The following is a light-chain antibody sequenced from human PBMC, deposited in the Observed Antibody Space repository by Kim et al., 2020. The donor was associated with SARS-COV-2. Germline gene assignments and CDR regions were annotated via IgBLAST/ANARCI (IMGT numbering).Light chain of an antibody. V-gene: IGLV7-46*01. CDR2: DTN. Sequence: VTSTCGSSTGGVTSNNYPHLLQQTPRQPPMTLFYDTNNKHSWAPALFSGSLLGGKAALTLSAAQPEDEADYYCFLSYSGARVFGGGTQLTVL. CDR3: FLSYSGARV. J-gene: IGLJ3*02. CDR1: TGGVTSNNY.